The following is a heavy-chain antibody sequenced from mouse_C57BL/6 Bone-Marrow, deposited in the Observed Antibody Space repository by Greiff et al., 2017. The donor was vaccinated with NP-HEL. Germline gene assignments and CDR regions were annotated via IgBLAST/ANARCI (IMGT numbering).Heavy chain of an antibody. CDR1: GYSITSGYY. CDR3: APLYYGSYWYFDV. V-gene: IGHV3-6*01. CDR2: ISYDGSN. J-gene: IGHJ1*03. Sequence: ESGPGLVKPSQSLSLTCSVTGYSITSGYYWNWIRQFPGNKLEWMGYISYDGSNNYNPSLKNRISITRDTSKNQFFLKLNSVTTEDTATYYCAPLYYGSYWYFDVWGTGTTVTVSS. D-gene: IGHD1-1*01.